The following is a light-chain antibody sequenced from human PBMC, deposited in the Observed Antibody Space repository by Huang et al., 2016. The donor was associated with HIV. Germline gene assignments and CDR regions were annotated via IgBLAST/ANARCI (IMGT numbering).Light chain of an antibody. J-gene: IGKJ3*01. V-gene: IGKV3-15*01. CDR1: QSVSSK. CDR2: GAS. Sequence: ERVMTQSPVTLSVSPGERATLSCRASQSVSSKLAWYQQKPGQAPRLLIYGASTRATGIPARFSGSGSGTEFTLTISSLQSEDFAVYYRQQYNNWPFTFGPGTRVDIK. CDR3: QQYNNWPFT.